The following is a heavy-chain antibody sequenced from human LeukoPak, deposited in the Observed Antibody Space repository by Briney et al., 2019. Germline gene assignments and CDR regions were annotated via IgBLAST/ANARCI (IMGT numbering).Heavy chain of an antibody. J-gene: IGHJ4*02. CDR1: GDSVSSNSAA. CDR3: AKASPIDY. V-gene: IGHV6-1*01. CDR2: TYYRSKWYN. Sequence: SQTLSLTCAISGDSVSSNSAAWNWIRQSPSRGLEWLGRTYYRSKWYNDYAVSVKSRITINPDTSKNQFSLKLSSVTAADTAVYYCAKASPIDYWGQGTLVTVSS.